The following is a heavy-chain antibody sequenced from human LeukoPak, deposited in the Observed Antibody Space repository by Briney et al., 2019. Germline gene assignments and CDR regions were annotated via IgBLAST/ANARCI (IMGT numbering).Heavy chain of an antibody. CDR1: DYSISSAHY. Sequence: KSSETLSLTCAVSDYSISSAHYWGWIRQPPGKGLEWIGSIYHSGNTYYNPSVESRVTISVDTSKNHFSLKLSSVTAADTAVYYCAXXVXLALVAGDYFDFWGQGTLVXVS. J-gene: IGHJ4*02. V-gene: IGHV4-38-2*01. CDR2: IYHSGNT. D-gene: IGHD1-14*01. CDR3: AXXVXLALVAGDYFDF.